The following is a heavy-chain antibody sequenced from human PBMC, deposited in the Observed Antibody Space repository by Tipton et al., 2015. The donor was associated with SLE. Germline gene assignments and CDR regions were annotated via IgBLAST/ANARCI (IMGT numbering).Heavy chain of an antibody. CDR1: GGSFSGYY. CDR3: ARGSLTYYYESSGYYLYYFDY. V-gene: IGHV4-34*01. CDR2: INHSGST. J-gene: IGHJ4*02. Sequence: TLSLTCAVYGGSFSGYYWSWIRQPPGKGLEWIGEINHSGSTNYNPSLKSRVTISVDTSKNQFSLKLGSVTAADTAVYYCARGSLTYYYESSGYYLYYFDYWGQGTLVTVSS. D-gene: IGHD3-22*01.